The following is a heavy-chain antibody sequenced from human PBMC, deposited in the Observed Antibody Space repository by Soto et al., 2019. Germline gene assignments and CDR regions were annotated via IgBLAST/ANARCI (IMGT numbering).Heavy chain of an antibody. CDR1: GFTFSTYG. CDR2: IWYDGSNK. J-gene: IGHJ6*02. Sequence: QVQLVESGGGVVQPGRSLRLSHATSGFTFSTYGMHWVRQAPGNGLERVAVIWYDGSNKYYADSVKDRFTISRDNSKNTLYLQMNSLGAEDTAVYYCARPIAAAGTRLYYYYDMDVWGQGTTVTVSS. CDR3: ARPIAAAGTRLYYYYDMDV. V-gene: IGHV3-33*01. D-gene: IGHD6-13*01.